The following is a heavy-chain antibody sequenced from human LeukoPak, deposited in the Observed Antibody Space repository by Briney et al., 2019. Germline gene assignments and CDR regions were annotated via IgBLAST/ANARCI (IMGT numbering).Heavy chain of an antibody. CDR3: TREKVKQWLVDAFDI. CDR2: IRSKAYGGTT. D-gene: IGHD6-19*01. V-gene: IGHV3-49*04. CDR1: GFTFGDYA. Sequence: GGSLRLSCTASGFTFGDYAMSWVRQAPGKGLEWVGFIRSKAYGGTTEYAASAKGRFTISRDDSKSIAYLQMNSLKTEDTAVYYCTREKVKQWLVDAFDIWGQGTMVTVSS. J-gene: IGHJ3*02.